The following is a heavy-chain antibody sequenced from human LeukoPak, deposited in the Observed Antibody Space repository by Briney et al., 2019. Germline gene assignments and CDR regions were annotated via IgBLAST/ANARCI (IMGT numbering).Heavy chain of an antibody. CDR2: VFDSGGT. J-gene: IGHJ4*02. CDR1: GGSISNYW. V-gene: IGHV4-59*01. Sequence: SETLSLTCTVFGGSISNYWWSWIRQPPGKGLEWIGYVFDSGGTNYNPPLKSRVTISVDTSKKQFSLKLSSVTAADTAVYYCARGYSSSWNYFDYWGQGTLVTVSS. D-gene: IGHD6-13*01. CDR3: ARGYSSSWNYFDY.